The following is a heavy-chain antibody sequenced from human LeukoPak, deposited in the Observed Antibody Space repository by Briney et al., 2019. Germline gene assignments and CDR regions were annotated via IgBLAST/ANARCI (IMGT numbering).Heavy chain of an antibody. CDR3: ARDHDAVGTTIDH. Sequence: GGSLRLSCAASGFTFSSYWMHWVRQAPGEVLVWVSRIKSDGSVTWYADSVKGRFTISRDNAKNMLYLQMNSLRDEDTAVYFCARDHDAVGTTIDHWGQGTLVTVSS. CDR1: GFTFSSYW. V-gene: IGHV3-74*01. CDR2: IKSDGSVT. J-gene: IGHJ4*02. D-gene: IGHD1-14*01.